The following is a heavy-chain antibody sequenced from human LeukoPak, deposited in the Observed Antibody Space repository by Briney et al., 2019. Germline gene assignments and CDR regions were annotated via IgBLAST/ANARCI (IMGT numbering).Heavy chain of an antibody. CDR3: AKVPYYYDSSGPKGGAFDI. CDR1: AYLFNSYV. V-gene: IGHV3-23*01. Sequence: SGGSLRLSCSASAYLFNSYVISWVRQAPGGGLEWVSSISGNGDSTYYAASVKGRFTVSRDNSKNTLYLQMNSLRVEDTAVYYCAKVPYYYDSSGPKGGAFDIWGQGTMVTVSS. D-gene: IGHD3-22*01. J-gene: IGHJ3*02. CDR2: ISGNGDST.